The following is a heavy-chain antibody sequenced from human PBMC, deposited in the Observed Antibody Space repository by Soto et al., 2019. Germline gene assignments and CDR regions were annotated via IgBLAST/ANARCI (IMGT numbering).Heavy chain of an antibody. V-gene: IGHV3-72*01. J-gene: IGHJ5*02. Sequence: PGGSLRLSCAASGFTFSDHYMDWVRQAPGKGLEWVGRTRNKANSYTTEYAASVKGRFTISRDNAKNSLYLQMNSLRAEDTTVYYCARDLRLSSSPNWFDPWGQGTLVTVSS. CDR1: GFTFSDHY. CDR3: ARDLRLSSSPNWFDP. CDR2: TRNKANSYTT. D-gene: IGHD6-6*01.